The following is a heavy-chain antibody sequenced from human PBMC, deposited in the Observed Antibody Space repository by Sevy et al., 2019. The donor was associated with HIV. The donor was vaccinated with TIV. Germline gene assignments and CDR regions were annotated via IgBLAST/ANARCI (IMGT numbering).Heavy chain of an antibody. CDR2: ISWNSGTI. Sequence: GGSLRLSCAASGFSFGDYAMHWVRQVPGEGLEWVSGISWNSGTIGYADSVKGRFTISRDNAKNSLYLQMNSLKPEDMALYYCAKDIDEQLRGYYGMDVWGQGTTVTVSS. V-gene: IGHV3-9*03. CDR3: AKDIDEQLRGYYGMDV. CDR1: GFSFGDYA. D-gene: IGHD6-6*01. J-gene: IGHJ6*02.